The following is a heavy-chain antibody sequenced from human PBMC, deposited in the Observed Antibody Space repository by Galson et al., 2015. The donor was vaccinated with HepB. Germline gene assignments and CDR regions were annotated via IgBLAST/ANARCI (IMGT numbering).Heavy chain of an antibody. V-gene: IGHV3-11*04. CDR3: ARRMTTVTIGPGFDY. CDR1: GFTFSDYY. CDR2: NSSRGSTI. Sequence: SLRLSCAASGFTFSDYYMSWIRQAPGKGLEWVSYNSSRGSTIYYADSVKGRFTISRDNAKNSLYLQMNSLRAEDTAVYYCARRMTTVTIGPGFDYWGQGTLVTVSS. J-gene: IGHJ4*02. D-gene: IGHD4-17*01.